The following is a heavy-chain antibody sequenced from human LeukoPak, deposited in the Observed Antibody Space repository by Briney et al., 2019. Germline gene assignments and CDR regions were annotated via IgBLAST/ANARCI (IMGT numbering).Heavy chain of an antibody. J-gene: IGHJ5*02. D-gene: IGHD2-2*01. CDR3: ARGVFDIVVVPAAMSKGNWFDP. Sequence: PSETLSLTCAVYGGSFSGYYWSWIRQPPGKGLEWIGEINHSGSTNYNPSLMSRVTISVDTSKNQFSLKLSSVTAADTAVYYCARGVFDIVVVPAAMSKGNWFDPWGQGALVTVSS. V-gene: IGHV4-34*01. CDR1: GGSFSGYY. CDR2: INHSGST.